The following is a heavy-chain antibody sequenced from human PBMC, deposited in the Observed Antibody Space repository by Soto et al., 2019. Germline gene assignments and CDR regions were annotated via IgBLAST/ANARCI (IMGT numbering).Heavy chain of an antibody. Sequence: GGSLRLSCAASGFTFSSYEMNWVRQAPGKGLEWVSYISSGGTTIYYADSVKGRFTISRDNSNNTVSLQMNSLRAEDAAVYYCAKDRSPGATTWNVYWGQGTLVTVSS. D-gene: IGHD1-26*01. CDR3: AKDRSPGATTWNVY. J-gene: IGHJ4*02. CDR2: ISSGGTTI. CDR1: GFTFSSYE. V-gene: IGHV3-48*03.